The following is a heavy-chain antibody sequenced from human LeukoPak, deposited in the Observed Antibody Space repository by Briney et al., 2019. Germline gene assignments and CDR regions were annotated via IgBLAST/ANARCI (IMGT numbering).Heavy chain of an antibody. V-gene: IGHV1-2*02. CDR2: INANSGGT. J-gene: IGHJ4*02. CDR1: GYSFTGYY. CDR3: ARAYLYYDSSGYYLY. D-gene: IGHD3-22*01. Sequence: ASVKVSCKASGYSFTGYYMHWVRQAPGQGLEWMGWINANSGGTNYAQKLQGRVTMTRDTSISTAYMELSRLRSDDTAVYYCARAYLYYDSSGYYLYWGQGTLVTVSS.